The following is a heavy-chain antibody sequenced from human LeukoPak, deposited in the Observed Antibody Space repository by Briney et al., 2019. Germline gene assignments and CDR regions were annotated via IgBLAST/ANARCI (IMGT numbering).Heavy chain of an antibody. V-gene: IGHV4-59*01. CDR1: GGSISSYY. Sequence: PSETLSLTCTVSGGSISSYYWSWIRQPPGKGLEWIGYIYYSGSTNYNPSLKSRVTISVDTSKNQFSLKLSSVTAADTAVYYCARETATQQLEPGWFDPWGQGTLVTVSS. CDR2: IYYSGST. D-gene: IGHD6-13*01. J-gene: IGHJ5*02. CDR3: ARETATQQLEPGWFDP.